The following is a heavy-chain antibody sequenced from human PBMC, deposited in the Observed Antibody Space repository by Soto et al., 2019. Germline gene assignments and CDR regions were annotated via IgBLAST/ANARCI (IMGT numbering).Heavy chain of an antibody. CDR3: ATMVTRVPPDMLY. CDR1: GFTFSSYA. V-gene: IGHV3-30-3*01. D-gene: IGHD5-18*01. CDR2: ISYDGSNK. J-gene: IGHJ4*02. Sequence: QVQLVESGGGVVQPGRSLRLSCAASGFTFSSYAMHWVRQAPGKGLEWVAVISYDGSNKYYADSVKGRFTISRDNSKNTLYLQMTSLRAEDTAVYYCATMVTRVPPDMLYWGQGTLVTVSS.